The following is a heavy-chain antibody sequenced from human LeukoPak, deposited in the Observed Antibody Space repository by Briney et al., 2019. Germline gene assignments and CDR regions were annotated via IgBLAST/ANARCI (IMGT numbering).Heavy chain of an antibody. Sequence: SETLSLTCTVSGGSISSSSYYWGWIRQPPGKGREWIGSIYYSGSTYYNPSLKSRVTISVDTSKNQFSLKLSSVTAADTAVYYCARVPRLLWFGGAFDYWGQGTLVTVSS. D-gene: IGHD3-10*01. CDR3: ARVPRLLWFGGAFDY. CDR1: GGSISSSSYY. CDR2: IYYSGST. J-gene: IGHJ4*02. V-gene: IGHV4-39*01.